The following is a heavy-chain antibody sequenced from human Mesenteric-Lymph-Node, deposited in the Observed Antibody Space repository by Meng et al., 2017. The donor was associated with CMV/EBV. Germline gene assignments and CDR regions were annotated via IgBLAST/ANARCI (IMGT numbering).Heavy chain of an antibody. Sequence: SCKASGYTFTGYYIHWVRQAPGQGLEWVGWINPNSGDTNYAQNFQGGVTMTRDTSISTAFLEVSRLRSGDTAVFYCAIVYPGVGLDYWGQGTLVTVSS. CDR2: INPNSGDT. CDR1: GYTFTGYY. J-gene: IGHJ4*02. V-gene: IGHV1-2*02. D-gene: IGHD1-26*01. CDR3: AIVYPGVGLDY.